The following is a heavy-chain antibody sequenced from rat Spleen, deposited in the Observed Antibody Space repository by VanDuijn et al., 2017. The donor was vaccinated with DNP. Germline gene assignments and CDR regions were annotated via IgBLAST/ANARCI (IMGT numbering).Heavy chain of an antibody. CDR3: ASTLVNYGTYGYYAMDA. D-gene: IGHD1-3*01. Sequence: QVQLKESGPGLVQPSQTLSLTCTVAGFSLTSYNVHWVRQPPGKGLEWMGRIQSGGNTDYNSALKSRLSISRDTAKSQVFLKMNSLQTEDTATYYCASTLVNYGTYGYYAMDAWGQGTSVTVSS. CDR2: IQSGGNT. V-gene: IGHV2-1*01. CDR1: GFSLTSYN. J-gene: IGHJ4*01.